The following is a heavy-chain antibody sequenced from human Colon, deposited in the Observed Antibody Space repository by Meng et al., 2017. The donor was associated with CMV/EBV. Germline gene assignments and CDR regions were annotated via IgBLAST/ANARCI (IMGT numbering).Heavy chain of an antibody. CDR1: GYTFTDHY. Sequence: ASVKVSCKTSGYTFTDHYIHWVRQAPGQGLEWMGWVNPKTGGTRYAQKFQGSVTMTRDTSTRTAYMEVNRLTSDDAAVYYCAKDCGLGGTRDYWGQGTLVTSPQ. CDR3: AKDCGLGGTRDY. V-gene: IGHV1-2*02. D-gene: IGHD3-16*01. J-gene: IGHJ4*02. CDR2: VNPKTGGT.